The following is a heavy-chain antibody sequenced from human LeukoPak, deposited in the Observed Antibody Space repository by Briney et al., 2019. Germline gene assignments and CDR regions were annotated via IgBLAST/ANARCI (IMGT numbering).Heavy chain of an antibody. D-gene: IGHD3-22*01. CDR3: ATTLGVYYYFDY. J-gene: IGHJ4*02. CDR1: GFTVSSNE. Sequence: GGSLRLSCAASGFTVSSNEMSWVRQAPGKGLEWVSYISSSSSTIYYADSVKGRFTISRDNSKNTVYLQMNSLRGEDTAVYYCATTLGVYYYFDYWGQGTLVTVSS. CDR2: ISSSSSTI. V-gene: IGHV3-48*01.